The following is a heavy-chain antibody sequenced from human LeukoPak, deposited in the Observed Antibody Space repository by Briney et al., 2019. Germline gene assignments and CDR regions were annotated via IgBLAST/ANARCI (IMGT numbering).Heavy chain of an antibody. CDR1: GGSISSGGYY. J-gene: IGHJ3*02. D-gene: IGHD2-15*01. CDR2: IYDSGST. CDR3: AKDCSGGSCYGAFDI. Sequence: SETLSLTCTVSGGSISSGGYYWSWIRQPPGKGLEWIGYIYDSGSTYYNPSLKSRITISVDTSENRFSLKLSSVTATDTAVYYCAKDCSGGSCYGAFDIWGQGTMVTVSS. V-gene: IGHV4-30-4*08.